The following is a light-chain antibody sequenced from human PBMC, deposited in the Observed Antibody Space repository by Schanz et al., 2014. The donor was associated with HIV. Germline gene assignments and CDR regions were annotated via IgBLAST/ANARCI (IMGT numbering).Light chain of an antibody. J-gene: IGLJ2*01. CDR1: SSDVGGYNY. Sequence: QSVLTQPASVSGSPGQSITISCTGTSSDVGGYNYVSWYQQHPGKAPKLMIYDVSNRPSGVSSRFSGSKSGNTASLTISGLQAEDEADYYCCSYTSSSTLDVVFGGGTKLTVL. CDR2: DVS. V-gene: IGLV2-14*03. CDR3: CSYTSSSTLDVV.